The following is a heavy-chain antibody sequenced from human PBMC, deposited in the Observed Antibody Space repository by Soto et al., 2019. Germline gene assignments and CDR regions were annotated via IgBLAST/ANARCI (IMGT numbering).Heavy chain of an antibody. CDR1: GYTFTTYG. V-gene: IGHV1-18*01. D-gene: IGHD3-22*01. J-gene: IGHJ4*02. CDR2: ISTYNGNT. CDR3: ARDRDSSGSLSGY. Sequence: ASVKVSFKASGYTFTTYGISWLRQASGQGLEWMGWISTYNGNTNYAQKFQDRVTMTTDTSTSTACMELRSLGSDDTAVYYCARDRDSSGSLSGYWGQGTLVTVSS.